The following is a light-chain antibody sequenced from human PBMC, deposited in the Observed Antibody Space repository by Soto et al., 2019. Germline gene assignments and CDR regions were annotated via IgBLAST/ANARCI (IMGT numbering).Light chain of an antibody. V-gene: IGLV2-14*01. J-gene: IGLJ1*01. CDR2: EVS. CDR1: SSDVGGYNY. CDR3: SSYTISSTLV. Sequence: QSALTQPASVSGSPGQSITISCTGTSSDVGGYNYVSWYQQHPGKAPKLMIYEVSNRPSGVSNRFSGSKSGNTASLTNSGLQAEDEADYYCSSYTISSTLVFGTGTKVTVL.